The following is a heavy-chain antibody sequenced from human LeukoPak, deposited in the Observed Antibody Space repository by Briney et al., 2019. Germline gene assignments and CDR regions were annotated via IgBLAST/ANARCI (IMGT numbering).Heavy chain of an antibody. V-gene: IGHV4-59*08. D-gene: IGHD5-24*01. CDR1: GXSISSYY. CDR3: ARHVTISGPYDASDI. J-gene: IGHJ3*02. CDR2: IYYSGGT. Sequence: PSETLSLTCTVSGXSISSYYWSWIRQPPGKGLEWIGHIYYSGGTDYNPSLKSRVTISVDTSKNQFSLKLRSVTAADTAVYYCARHVTISGPYDASDIWGQGTMVTVSP.